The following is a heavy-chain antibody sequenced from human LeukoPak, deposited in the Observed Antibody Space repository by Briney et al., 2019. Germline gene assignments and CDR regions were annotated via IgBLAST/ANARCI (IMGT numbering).Heavy chain of an antibody. J-gene: IGHJ4*02. CDR1: GYTFTSYG. CDR3: ARDEIIAVAERSLDY. CDR2: ISAYNGNT. Sequence: ASVKVSCKASGYTFTSYGISWVRQAPGQGLEWMGWISAYNGNTNYAQKLQGRVTMTTDTSTSTAYMELRSLRSDDTAAYYCARDEIIAVAERSLDYWGQGTLVTVSS. V-gene: IGHV1-18*01. D-gene: IGHD6-19*01.